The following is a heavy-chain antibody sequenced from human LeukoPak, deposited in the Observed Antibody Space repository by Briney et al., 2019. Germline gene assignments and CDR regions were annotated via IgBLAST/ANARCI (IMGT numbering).Heavy chain of an antibody. CDR3: ARTDTSGHYFFEY. D-gene: IGHD3-22*01. Sequence: GESLKISCKASGYSFGNYWIGWVRQMPGKGLEWMGIIYPGDSDTRYSPSFQGQVTISADKSISTAYLQWSSLQASDTAMYYCARTDTSGHYFFEYWGQGTLVTVSS. V-gene: IGHV5-51*01. J-gene: IGHJ4*02. CDR1: GYSFGNYW. CDR2: IYPGDSDT.